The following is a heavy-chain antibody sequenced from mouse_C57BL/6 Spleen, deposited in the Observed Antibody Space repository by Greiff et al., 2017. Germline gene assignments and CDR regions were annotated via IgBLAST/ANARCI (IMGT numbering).Heavy chain of an antibody. V-gene: IGHV1-55*01. D-gene: IGHD2-4*01. Sequence: QVQLQQPGAELVKPGASVKMSCKASGYTFTSYWITWVKQRPGQGLEWIGDIYPGSGSTNYNEKFKSKATLTVDTSSSTAYMQLSSLTSEDSAVYYGAGSGLDYDEFACWGQGTVVTVSA. CDR2: IYPGSGST. CDR3: AGSGLDYDEFAC. J-gene: IGHJ3*01. CDR1: GYTFTSYW.